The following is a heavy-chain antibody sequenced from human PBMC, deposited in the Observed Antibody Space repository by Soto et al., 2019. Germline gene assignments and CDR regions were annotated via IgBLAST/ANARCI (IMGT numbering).Heavy chain of an antibody. D-gene: IGHD2-15*01. Sequence: PSETLSLTCTFSGFSISSISYYWGWIRQPPGKGLEWIGSIYYSGSTYYNPSLKSRVTISVDTSKNQFSLKLSSVTAADTAVYYCARVPSAYCSGGSCSRYFDLWVRGTLVTVSS. CDR3: ARVPSAYCSGGSCSRYFDL. V-gene: IGHV4-39*01. J-gene: IGHJ2*01. CDR1: GFSISSISYY. CDR2: IYYSGST.